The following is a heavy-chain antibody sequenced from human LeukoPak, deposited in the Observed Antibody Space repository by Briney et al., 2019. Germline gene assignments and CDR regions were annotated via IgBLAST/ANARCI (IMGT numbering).Heavy chain of an antibody. D-gene: IGHD1-26*01. V-gene: IGHV3-11*04. CDR3: ARDLVGAAD. CDR2: ISSSGGAM. CDR1: GFTFSDYY. J-gene: IGHJ4*02. Sequence: KTGGSLRLSCAASGFTFSDYYMSWIRQAPGKGLEWISYISSSGGAMYYADSVKGRFTISRDNAKNSLYLQMNSLRAEDTAVYYCARDLVGAADWGQGTLVTVSS.